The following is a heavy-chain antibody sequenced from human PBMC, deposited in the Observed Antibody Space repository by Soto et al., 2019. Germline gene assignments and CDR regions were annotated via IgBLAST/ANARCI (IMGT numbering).Heavy chain of an antibody. CDR1: GFTFSNAW. J-gene: IGHJ4*02. Sequence: GGSLRLSCAASGFTFSNAWMNWVRQAPGKGLEWVGRIKSKTDGGTTDYAAPVKGRFTISRDDSKNTLYLQMNSLKTEDTAVYYCTTDYYDSSGYYYRDYWGQGTLVTVSS. CDR2: IKSKTDGGTT. V-gene: IGHV3-15*07. CDR3: TTDYYDSSGYYYRDY. D-gene: IGHD3-22*01.